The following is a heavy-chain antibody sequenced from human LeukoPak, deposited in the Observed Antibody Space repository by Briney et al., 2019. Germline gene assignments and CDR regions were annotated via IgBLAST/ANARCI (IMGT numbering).Heavy chain of an antibody. CDR2: VKSDGSST. CDR1: GFTFSSYL. CDR3: ARGGSPPEALGDTFDV. Sequence: GGSLRLSGAASGFTFSSYLMHWVRQAPGKGLVWVSRVKSDGSSTTYADSVKGRFTVSRDNAKNTLILQMNSLRAEDTAVYYCARGGSPPEALGDTFDVWGHGTLVTVSS. J-gene: IGHJ3*01. D-gene: IGHD1-26*01. V-gene: IGHV3-74*01.